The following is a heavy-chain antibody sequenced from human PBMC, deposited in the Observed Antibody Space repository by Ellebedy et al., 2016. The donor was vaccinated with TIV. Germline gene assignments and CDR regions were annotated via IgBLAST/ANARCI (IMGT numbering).Heavy chain of an antibody. V-gene: IGHV3-48*04. CDR2: ISSSGSTI. Sequence: PGGSLRLSCAASGFTFNNFGMNWVRQAPGKGLEWISYISSSGSTIYYADSVKGRFTISRDNANNSLYLQMNSLRAEDTAVYYCSRGIAAVMYWGQGTLVTVSS. CDR3: SRGIAAVMY. J-gene: IGHJ4*02. CDR1: GFTFNNFG. D-gene: IGHD6-13*01.